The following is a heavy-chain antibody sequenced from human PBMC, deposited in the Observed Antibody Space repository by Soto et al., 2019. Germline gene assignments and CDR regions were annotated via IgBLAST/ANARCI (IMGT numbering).Heavy chain of an antibody. V-gene: IGHV4-59*08. Sequence: PSETLSLTCTVSGGSISSYYWSWIRQPPGKGLEWIGSFYYSGSTNYSPSLKSRVTVSGDTSKKQISLRLSSVTAADTAVYYCARISVASRYMDVWGKGSTVTVSS. CDR3: ARISVASRYMDV. CDR2: FYYSGST. D-gene: IGHD5-12*01. CDR1: GGSISSYY. J-gene: IGHJ6*03.